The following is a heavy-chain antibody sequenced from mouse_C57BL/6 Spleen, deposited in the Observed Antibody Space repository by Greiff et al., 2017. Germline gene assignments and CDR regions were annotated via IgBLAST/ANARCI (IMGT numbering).Heavy chain of an antibody. CDR2: IDPSDSET. D-gene: IGHD4-1*01. Sequence: VQLQQSGAELVRPGSSVKLSCKASGYTFTSYWMHWVKQRPIQGLEWIGNIDPSDSETHYNQKFKDKATLPVDKSSSTAYMQLSSLTSEDSAVYYCARRGNWDDYFDYWGQGTTLTVSS. J-gene: IGHJ2*01. V-gene: IGHV1-52*01. CDR3: ARRGNWDDYFDY. CDR1: GYTFTSYW.